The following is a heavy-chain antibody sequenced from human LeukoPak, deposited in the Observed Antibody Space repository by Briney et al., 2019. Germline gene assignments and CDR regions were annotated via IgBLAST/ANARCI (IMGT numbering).Heavy chain of an antibody. CDR1: GFTFSSYW. CDR3: ATGSGGGYDFDY. Sequence: GGSLRLSCAASGFTFSSYWMHWVRQAPGKGLVWVSRINSDGSSTSYADSVKGRFTISRDKAKNALYLQMNSLRAEDTAVYYCATGSGGGYDFDYWGQGTLVSVSS. V-gene: IGHV3-74*01. D-gene: IGHD1-26*01. J-gene: IGHJ4*02. CDR2: INSDGSST.